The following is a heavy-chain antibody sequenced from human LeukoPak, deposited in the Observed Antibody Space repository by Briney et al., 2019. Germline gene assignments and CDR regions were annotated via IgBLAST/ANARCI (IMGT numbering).Heavy chain of an antibody. CDR1: GFTFSRYW. V-gene: IGHV3-7*03. D-gene: IGHD3-22*01. CDR2: IKQDGSDK. J-gene: IGHJ1*01. CDR3: ARDPWADSSGFPLHH. Sequence: GGSLRLSCAASGFTFSRYWMSWVRQTPEKGLECVANIKQDGSDKFYVDSVRGRFTISRDNAKNSLYLQMNSLRVEDTALYYCARDPWADSSGFPLHHWGQGTLVTVSS.